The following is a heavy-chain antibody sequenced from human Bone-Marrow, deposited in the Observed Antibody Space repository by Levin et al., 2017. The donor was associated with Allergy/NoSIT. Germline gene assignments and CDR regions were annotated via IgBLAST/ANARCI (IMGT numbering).Heavy chain of an antibody. Sequence: RASVKVSCAASGFTFSSYSMNWVRQAPGKGLEWVSYITTGSRTIYYADSVKGRFTISRDNAKNSLYLQMNSLRAEDTAVYYCARDSTAWNTAYFFDYWGQGTLVTVSS. CDR2: ITTGSRTI. V-gene: IGHV3-48*04. CDR3: ARDSTAWNTAYFFDY. CDR1: GFTFSSYS. D-gene: IGHD6-19*01. J-gene: IGHJ4*02.